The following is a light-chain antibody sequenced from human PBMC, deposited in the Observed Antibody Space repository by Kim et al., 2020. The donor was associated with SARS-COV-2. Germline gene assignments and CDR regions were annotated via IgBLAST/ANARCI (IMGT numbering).Light chain of an antibody. V-gene: IGKV1-5*03. CDR3: QQHKSYPWT. CDR1: QSFSTW. Sequence: ASGGDRVTITCRASQSFSTWLAWFQQKPGKAPKLLIYKASSLESGVPSRFSGSGSGTEFTLTISSLQPDDFATYYCQQHKSYPWTFGQGTKVDIK. CDR2: KAS. J-gene: IGKJ1*01.